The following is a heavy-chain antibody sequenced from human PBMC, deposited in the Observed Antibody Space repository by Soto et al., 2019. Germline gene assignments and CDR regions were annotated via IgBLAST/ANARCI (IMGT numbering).Heavy chain of an antibody. J-gene: IGHJ4*02. CDR3: ARGVSLDY. Sequence: SETLSLTCAVYGGSFSGYYWSWIRQPPGKGLEWIGEINHSGSTNYNPSLKSRVTISVDTSKNQFSLKLSSVTAADTAVYYCARGVSLDYWGQGTLVTVSS. CDR1: GGSFSGYY. CDR2: INHSGST. V-gene: IGHV4-34*01.